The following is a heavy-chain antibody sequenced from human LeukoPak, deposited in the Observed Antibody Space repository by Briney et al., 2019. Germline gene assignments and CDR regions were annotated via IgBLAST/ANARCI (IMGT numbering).Heavy chain of an antibody. CDR3: ARGTVTSRTWYFDL. D-gene: IGHD4-17*01. Sequence: GGSLRLSCAASGFTFSGSAMHWVRQAPGKGLEWVAVISYDGSNKFYADSVKGRFTFSRDNSKNTLYLQMDSLRAEETAVYYCARGTVTSRTWYFDLWGRGTLVTVSS. V-gene: IGHV3-30*04. CDR1: GFTFSGSA. J-gene: IGHJ2*01. CDR2: ISYDGSNK.